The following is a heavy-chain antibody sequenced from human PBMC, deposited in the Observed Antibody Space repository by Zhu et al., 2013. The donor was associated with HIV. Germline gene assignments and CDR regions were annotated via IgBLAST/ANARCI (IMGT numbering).Heavy chain of an antibody. CDR1: GYNFANYG. J-gene: IGHJ6*02. D-gene: IGHD4-17*01. Sequence: QVHLVQSGAEVKKPGASVKVSCKASGYNFANYGISWVRQAPGQGLEWMGWIGAHNGHTQSAQEFQGRVTITADKSTSTAYMELSSLRSEDTAVYYCAREFYGDYVDYYYGMDVVGQGTTVTGLL. CDR2: IGAHNGHT. V-gene: IGHV1-18*01. CDR3: AREFYGDYVDYYYGMDV.